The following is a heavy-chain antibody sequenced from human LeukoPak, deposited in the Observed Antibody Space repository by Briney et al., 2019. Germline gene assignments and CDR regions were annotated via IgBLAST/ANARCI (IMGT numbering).Heavy chain of an antibody. CDR1: GGSISSSSYY. V-gene: IGHV4-39*01. Sequence: PSETLSLTCTVSGGSISSSSYYWGWIRQPPGKGLEWIGSIYYSGSTYYNPSLKSRVTISVDTSENQFSLKLSSVTAADTAVYYCARPYRGYFDSGYYFDYWGQGTLVTVSS. D-gene: IGHD3-9*01. J-gene: IGHJ4*02. CDR2: IYYSGST. CDR3: ARPYRGYFDSGYYFDY.